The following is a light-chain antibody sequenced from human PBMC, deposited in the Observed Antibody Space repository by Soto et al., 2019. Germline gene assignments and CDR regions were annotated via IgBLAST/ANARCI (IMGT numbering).Light chain of an antibody. J-gene: IGKJ1*01. V-gene: IGKV3-15*01. Sequence: EIVMTQSPATLSVSPGERATLSCRASQSVSTYLAWYQQKPGQAPRLLIYSASTRATGIPARFSGGGSGTEFTPTIRSLQSEDFSSYICQQYNDWPPRWTFGQGTKVEIK. CDR2: SAS. CDR1: QSVSTY. CDR3: QQYNDWPPRWT.